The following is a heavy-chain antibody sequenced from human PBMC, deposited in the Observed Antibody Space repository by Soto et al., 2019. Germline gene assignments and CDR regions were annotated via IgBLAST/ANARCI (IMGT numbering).Heavy chain of an antibody. D-gene: IGHD2-15*01. J-gene: IGHJ5*01. V-gene: IGHV4-31*01. Sequence: SETLSLTCTVSGGSISSGGYYWSCSRQHPGNGLERIGYIYYSGSTYYNPSLKSLVTILVDTYNNQSSMKRISMTAADTAVYYCARGYIVEVVGANTEHNWFDSWGQGTLVTVSS. CDR2: IYYSGST. CDR3: ARGYIVEVVGANTEHNWFDS. CDR1: GGSISSGGYY.